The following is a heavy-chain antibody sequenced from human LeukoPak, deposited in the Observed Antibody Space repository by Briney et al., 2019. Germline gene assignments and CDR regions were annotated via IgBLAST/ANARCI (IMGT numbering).Heavy chain of an antibody. Sequence: GGSLRLSCATSGFTFSSYSMNWVRQAPGKGLEWVSYISSSSSTIYYADSVKGRFTISRDNAKNSLYLQMNSLRAEDTAVYYCARSQMVAFGGVLIIDFWGQGTLVTVSS. D-gene: IGHD3-16*01. CDR2: ISSSSSTI. CDR3: ARSQMVAFGGVLIIDF. CDR1: GFTFSSYS. V-gene: IGHV3-48*04. J-gene: IGHJ4*02.